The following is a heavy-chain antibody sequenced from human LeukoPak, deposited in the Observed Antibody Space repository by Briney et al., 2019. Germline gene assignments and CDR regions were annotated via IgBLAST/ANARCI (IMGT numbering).Heavy chain of an antibody. CDR3: AGTFGVVIVPDY. V-gene: IGHV4-38-2*01. J-gene: IGHJ4*02. CDR2: IYHSGST. D-gene: IGHD3-3*01. Sequence: SETLSLTCAVSGCSISSGYYWGWIRQPPGKGLEWIGSIYHSGSTYYNPSLKSRVTISVDTSKNQFSLKLSSVTAADTAVYYCAGTFGVVIVPDYWGQGTLVTVSS. CDR1: GCSISSGYY.